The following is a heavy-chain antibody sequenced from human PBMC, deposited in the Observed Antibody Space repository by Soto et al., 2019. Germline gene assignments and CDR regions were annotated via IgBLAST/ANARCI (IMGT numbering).Heavy chain of an antibody. D-gene: IGHD4-17*01. J-gene: IGHJ4*02. CDR3: ASLMTTVTRRTYYFDY. V-gene: IGHV1-69*02. Sequence: QVQLVQYGAEVKKPGSSVKVCCKASGGTFSSYTISWVRQAPGQVLDWMGRIIPILGIANYAQKFQGRVTINADKSTSTAYMELSSLRSDDTAGYYCASLMTTVTRRTYYFDYWGQGTLVTVSS. CDR1: GGTFSSYT. CDR2: IIPILGIA.